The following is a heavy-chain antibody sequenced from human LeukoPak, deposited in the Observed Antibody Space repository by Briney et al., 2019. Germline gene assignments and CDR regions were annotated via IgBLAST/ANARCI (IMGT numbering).Heavy chain of an antibody. Sequence: ASVKVSCKTSGSTFTNYAIHWVRQAPGQRLEWMGWINAGSGNTTYSQTVQGRASFTRDTSASTAYLDLSTLTSEDTAVYYCASDSGDYILRDWGQGTLVTVSS. CDR3: ASDSGDYILRD. J-gene: IGHJ1*01. V-gene: IGHV1-3*01. D-gene: IGHD4-17*01. CDR2: INAGSGNT. CDR1: GSTFTNYA.